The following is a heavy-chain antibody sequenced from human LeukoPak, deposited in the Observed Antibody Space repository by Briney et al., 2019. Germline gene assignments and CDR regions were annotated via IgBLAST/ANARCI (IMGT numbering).Heavy chain of an antibody. CDR3: AREHGDFYYYYYGMDV. V-gene: IGHV3-30-3*01. D-gene: IGHD4-17*01. J-gene: IGHJ6*02. Sequence: SGGSLRLSCAASGFTFSSYAMHWVRQAPGKGLEWVAVISYDGSNKYYADSVKGRFTISRDNAKNSLYLQMNSLRAEDTAVYYCAREHGDFYYYYYGMDVWGQGTTVTVSS. CDR1: GFTFSSYA. CDR2: ISYDGSNK.